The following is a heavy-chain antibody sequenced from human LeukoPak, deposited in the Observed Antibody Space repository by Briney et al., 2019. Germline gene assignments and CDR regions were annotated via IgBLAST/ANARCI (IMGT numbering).Heavy chain of an antibody. V-gene: IGHV1-18*01. CDR1: GYTFTSYG. CDR2: ISAYNGNT. Sequence: GASVKVSCKASGYTFTSYGISWVRQAPGQGLEWMGWISAYNGNTNYAQKLQGRVTMTTDTSTGTAYMELRSLRSDDTAVYYCARDPPLITIFGVAGYWGQGTLVTVSS. CDR3: ARDPPLITIFGVAGY. D-gene: IGHD3-3*01. J-gene: IGHJ4*02.